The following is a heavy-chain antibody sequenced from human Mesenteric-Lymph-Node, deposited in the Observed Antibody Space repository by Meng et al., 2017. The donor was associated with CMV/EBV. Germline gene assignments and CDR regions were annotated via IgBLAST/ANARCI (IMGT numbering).Heavy chain of an antibody. D-gene: IGHD2-2*01. Sequence: SLKISCAASGFIFDDYAMHWVRQSPGKGLEWVAGIGWNSGSIGYADSVKGRFTISRDNAKNSLYLQMNSLRAEDTALYYCAKDQGGGCSSTSCFYYFDQWGQGALVTVSS. J-gene: IGHJ4*02. CDR2: IGWNSGSI. CDR1: GFIFDDYA. CDR3: AKDQGGGCSSTSCFYYFDQ. V-gene: IGHV3-9*01.